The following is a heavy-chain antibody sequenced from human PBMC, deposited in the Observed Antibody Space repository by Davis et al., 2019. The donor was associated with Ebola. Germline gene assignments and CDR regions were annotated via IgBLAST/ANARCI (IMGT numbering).Heavy chain of an antibody. V-gene: IGHV3-11*04. CDR3: ARGRRYCSGGSCFLFDI. D-gene: IGHD2-15*01. CDR1: GFTFSDYY. Sequence: GESLKISCAASGFTFSDYYMSWIRQAPGKGLEWVSYISGGGRTIYYADSVKGRFTISRDNAKNSLYLQMNSLRAEDTAVYYCARGRRYCSGGSCFLFDIWGQGTMITVSS. CDR2: ISGGGRTI. J-gene: IGHJ3*02.